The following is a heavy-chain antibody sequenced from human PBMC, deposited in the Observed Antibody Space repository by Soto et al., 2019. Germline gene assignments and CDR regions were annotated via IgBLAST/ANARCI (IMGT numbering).Heavy chain of an antibody. Sequence: ASVKVSCKASGYTFTSYAMHWVRQAPGQRLEWMGWINAGNGNTKYSQKFQGRVTITRDTSASTAYMELSSLRSEDTAVYYCARDRLDPNWFDPWGQGTPVTVSS. D-gene: IGHD2-2*03. CDR1: GYTFTSYA. CDR2: INAGNGNT. CDR3: ARDRLDPNWFDP. J-gene: IGHJ5*02. V-gene: IGHV1-3*01.